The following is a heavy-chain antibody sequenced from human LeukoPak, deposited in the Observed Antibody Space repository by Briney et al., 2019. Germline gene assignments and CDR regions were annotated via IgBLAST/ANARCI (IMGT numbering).Heavy chain of an antibody. CDR2: VNLQGST. CDR1: GGSITQTNY. Sequence: PSGTLSLTRDVPGGSITQTNYWTWVRKPPGKGLEWIGVVNLQGSTNYNPSLMGRVAISVDTSANHVSLQLTSVTAADTAVYYCAREGGPYRPLDYSGQGTLVTVS. D-gene: IGHD3-16*01. V-gene: IGHV4-4*02. CDR3: AREGGPYRPLDY. J-gene: IGHJ4*02.